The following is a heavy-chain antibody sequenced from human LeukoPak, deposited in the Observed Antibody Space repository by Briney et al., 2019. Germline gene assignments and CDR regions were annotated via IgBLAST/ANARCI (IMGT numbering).Heavy chain of an antibody. CDR2: TYYRSKWFT. J-gene: IGHJ4*02. V-gene: IGHV6-1*01. CDR3: VRVVGDVFDS. CDR1: GDSVSSNSVT. D-gene: IGHD3-10*01. Sequence: SQTLSLTCALSGDSVSSNSVTWNWIRQSPSRGLEWLGRTYYRSKWFTDYALSVKSRITVNPDTAKNQFSLQLNSVTPEDTAVYYCVRVVGDVFDSWGQGTLVTVSS.